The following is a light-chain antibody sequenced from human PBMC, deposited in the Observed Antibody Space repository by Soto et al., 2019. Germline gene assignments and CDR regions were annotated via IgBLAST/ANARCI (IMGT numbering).Light chain of an antibody. CDR1: SSDVGGYNY. V-gene: IGLV2-11*01. Sequence: LTQPRSVSGSPGQSVTISCTGTSSDVGGYNYVSWYQQHPGKAPKLMIYDVSKRPSGVPDRFSGSKSGNTASLTISGLQAEDEADYYCCSYAGSYTFVFGTGTKLTVL. CDR3: CSYAGSYTFV. J-gene: IGLJ1*01. CDR2: DVS.